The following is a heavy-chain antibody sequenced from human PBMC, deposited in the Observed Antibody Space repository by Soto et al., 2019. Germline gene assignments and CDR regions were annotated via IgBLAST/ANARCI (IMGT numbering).Heavy chain of an antibody. V-gene: IGHV4-39*01. J-gene: IGHJ3*02. Sequence: PSETLSLTCTVSGGSISSSSYYWGWIRQPPGKGLEWIGSIYYSGSTYYNPSLKSRVTISVDTSKNQFSLKLSSVTAADTAVYYCARGPIFDYGSGSFGETDAFDIWGQGTMVTVSS. CDR2: IYYSGST. CDR1: GGSISSSSYY. D-gene: IGHD3-10*01. CDR3: ARGPIFDYGSGSFGETDAFDI.